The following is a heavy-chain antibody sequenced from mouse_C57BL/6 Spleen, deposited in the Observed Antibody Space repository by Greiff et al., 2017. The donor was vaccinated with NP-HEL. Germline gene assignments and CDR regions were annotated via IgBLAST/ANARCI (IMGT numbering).Heavy chain of an antibody. D-gene: IGHD4-1*01. CDR3: ARLLDWYVEV. CDR1: GFTFSDYG. V-gene: IGHV5-15*01. CDR2: ISNLAYSI. Sequence: EVHLVESGGGLVQPGGSLKLSCAASGFTFSDYGMAWVRQAPRQGPEWVAFISNLAYSIYYADTVTGRFTISRENAKNTLYLEMSSLRSEETAMYYCARLLDWYVEVWGTGTTVTVSS. J-gene: IGHJ1*03.